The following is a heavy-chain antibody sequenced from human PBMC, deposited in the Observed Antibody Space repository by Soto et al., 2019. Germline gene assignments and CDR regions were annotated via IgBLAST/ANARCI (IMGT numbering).Heavy chain of an antibody. V-gene: IGHV1-69*13. CDR3: AQIKELQGNWNCLAY. CDR2: IIPIFGTA. J-gene: IGHJ4*02. D-gene: IGHD1-7*01. Sequence: SVKVSGKASGYTFTSYGISWVRQAPGQGLEWMGGIIPIFGTANYAQKFQGRVTITADESTSTAYMELSSLRSEDTAVYYCAQIKELQGNWNCLAYWGQGTLVTVSS. CDR1: GYTFTSYG.